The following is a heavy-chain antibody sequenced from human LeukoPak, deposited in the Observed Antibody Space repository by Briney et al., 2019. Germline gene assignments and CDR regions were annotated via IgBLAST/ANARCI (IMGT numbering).Heavy chain of an antibody. V-gene: IGHV4-59*13. J-gene: IGHJ3*02. D-gene: IGHD6-19*01. CDR1: GGSISSYY. CDR3: ARYSSGWRSFDI. Sequence: SETLSLTCTVSGGSISSYYWSWIRQPPGKGLEWIGYIYYSWSTNYNPSLKSRVTISVDTSKNQFSLNLSSVTAADTAVYYCARYSSGWRSFDIWGQGTMVTVSS. CDR2: IYYSWST.